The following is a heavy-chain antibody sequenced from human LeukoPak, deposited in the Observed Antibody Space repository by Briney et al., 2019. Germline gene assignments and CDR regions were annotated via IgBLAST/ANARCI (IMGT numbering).Heavy chain of an antibody. CDR3: ARLDSLSWYHDY. CDR1: GGSISSGDYY. Sequence: SETLSLTCTVSGGSISSGDYYWSWIRQPPGKGLEWIGYIYYSGSTYYNPSLKSRVTISVDTSKNQFSLKLSSVTAAGTAVYYCARLDSLSWYHDYWGQGTLVTVSS. V-gene: IGHV4-30-4*01. CDR2: IYYSGST. J-gene: IGHJ4*02. D-gene: IGHD6-13*01.